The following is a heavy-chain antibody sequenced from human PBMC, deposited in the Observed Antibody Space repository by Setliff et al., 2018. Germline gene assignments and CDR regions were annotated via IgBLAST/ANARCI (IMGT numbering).Heavy chain of an antibody. CDR1: GYAFTSYY. Sequence: EASVKVSCKASGYAFTSYYMYWVRQAPGQGLEWMGTINTGGGSASIVDQFQGRVTMTRDTSTSTIYLELTSLRSDDTAVYYCARAGVAAAGKKGVFEHWGQGTLVTVSS. CDR3: ARAGVAAAGKKGVFEH. D-gene: IGHD6-13*01. V-gene: IGHV1-46*01. CDR2: INTGGGSA. J-gene: IGHJ4*02.